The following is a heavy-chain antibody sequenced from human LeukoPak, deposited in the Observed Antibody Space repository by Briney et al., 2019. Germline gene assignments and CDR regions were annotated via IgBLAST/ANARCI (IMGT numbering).Heavy chain of an antibody. Sequence: KSSETLSLTCAVYGGSFSGYYWSWIRQPPGKGLEWIGEINHSGSTNYNPSLKSRVTISVDTSKNQFSLKLSSVTAADTAVYYCARGPLPPAYVWGSYRSRYFDYWGQGTLVTVSS. CDR2: INHSGST. CDR3: ARGPLPPAYVWGSYRSRYFDY. CDR1: GGSFSGYY. J-gene: IGHJ4*02. V-gene: IGHV4-34*01. D-gene: IGHD3-16*02.